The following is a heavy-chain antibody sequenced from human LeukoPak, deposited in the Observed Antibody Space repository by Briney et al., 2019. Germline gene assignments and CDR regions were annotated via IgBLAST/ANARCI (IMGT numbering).Heavy chain of an antibody. V-gene: IGHV4-39*07. D-gene: IGHD4-17*01. CDR1: GGSISSSSYY. J-gene: IGHJ2*01. Sequence: PSETLSLTCTVSGGSISSSSYYWGWIRQPPGKGLEWIGSIYYSGSTYYNPSLKSRVTISVDTSKNQFSLKLSSVTAADTAVYYCARTYHPQPTTVTTWSYWYFDLWGRGTLVTVSS. CDR2: IYYSGST. CDR3: ARTYHPQPTTVTTWSYWYFDL.